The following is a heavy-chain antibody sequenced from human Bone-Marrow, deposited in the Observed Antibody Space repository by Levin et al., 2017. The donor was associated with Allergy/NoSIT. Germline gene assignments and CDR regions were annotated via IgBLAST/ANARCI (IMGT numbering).Heavy chain of an antibody. Sequence: HPGESLKISCAASGFTFSNYWMYWVRQAPGKGLVWVSRINIDGSMTGYADSVKGRFTISRDNAKYMLYLQMNSLRAEDTAVYYCAGPQGVNAFDFWGQGTMVTVSS. CDR2: INIDGSMT. V-gene: IGHV3-74*01. D-gene: IGHD3-16*02. J-gene: IGHJ3*01. CDR3: AGPQGVNAFDF. CDR1: GFTFSNYW.